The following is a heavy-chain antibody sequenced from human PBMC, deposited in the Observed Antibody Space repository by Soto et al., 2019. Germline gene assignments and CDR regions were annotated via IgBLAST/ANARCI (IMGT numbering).Heavy chain of an antibody. CDR2: ISGSGGST. Sequence: EVQLLESGGGLVQPGGSLRLSCAASGFTFSSYAMSWVRQAPGKGLEWVSAISGSGGSTYYADSVKGRFTISRDNSKNTLYLQMNSXXXXXXXXXXXXXXXMTTVTTDXXDPWGXXTL. CDR1: GFTFSSYA. V-gene: IGHV3-23*01. J-gene: IGHJ5*02. D-gene: IGHD4-4*01. CDR3: XXXXMTTVTTDXXDP.